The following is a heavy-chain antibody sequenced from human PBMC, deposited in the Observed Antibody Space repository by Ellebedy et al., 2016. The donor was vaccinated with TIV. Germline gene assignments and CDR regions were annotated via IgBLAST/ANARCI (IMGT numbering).Heavy chain of an antibody. D-gene: IGHD3-16*01. J-gene: IGHJ4*02. Sequence: GGSLRLSCAASGFTFSTFWISWLRQAPGKGLEWVATTKKDGSEKYYVDSVKGRFTISRDNAKNSLYLQMNSLRAEDTAVYYCARAGGVGTVDCWGRGTLVTVSS. V-gene: IGHV3-7*03. CDR2: TKKDGSEK. CDR1: GFTFSTFW. CDR3: ARAGGVGTVDC.